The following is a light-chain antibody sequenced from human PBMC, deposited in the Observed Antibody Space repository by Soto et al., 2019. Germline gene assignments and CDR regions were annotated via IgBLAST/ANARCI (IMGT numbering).Light chain of an antibody. CDR2: GAS. CDR1: QSVSSSY. V-gene: IGKV3-20*01. Sequence: EIVLTKNTGTLSLSPGERATLGFRSSQSVSSSYLAWYQQKPGQAPRLLIYGASSRATGIPDRFSGSGSGTDFTLTISRLEPEDFAVYYCQQYGSAITFGQGTRLEI. J-gene: IGKJ5*01. CDR3: QQYGSAIT.